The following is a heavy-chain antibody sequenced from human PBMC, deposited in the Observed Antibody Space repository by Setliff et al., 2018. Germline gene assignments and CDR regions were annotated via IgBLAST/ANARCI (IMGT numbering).Heavy chain of an antibody. CDR2: IIPILGIA. D-gene: IGHD2-8*01. V-gene: IGHV1-69*10. CDR3: ARAHYRCIDGESWSDY. Sequence: SVKVSCKASGGTFSRYAISWVRQAPGQGPEWMGGIIPILGIANYAQKFQGRVTITADKSTSTAYMELSSLRSEDTAVYYCARAHYRCIDGESWSDYWGQGTLVTVSS. J-gene: IGHJ4*02. CDR1: GGTFSRYA.